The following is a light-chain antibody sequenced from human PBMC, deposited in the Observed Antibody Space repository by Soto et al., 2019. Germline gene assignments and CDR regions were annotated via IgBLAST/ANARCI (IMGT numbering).Light chain of an antibody. V-gene: IGLV1-44*01. CDR1: SSNIGSNA. CDR3: AAWNDNLNGPGYV. CDR2: SDD. Sequence: QSGLTQPPSASGTPGQKVTISCSGSSSNIGSNAVNWYQQLPGTAPKLLIYSDDQRPSGVPDRFSGSKSGTSASLAISGLQSEDEADYICAAWNDNLNGPGYVFGTGTKLTVL. J-gene: IGLJ1*01.